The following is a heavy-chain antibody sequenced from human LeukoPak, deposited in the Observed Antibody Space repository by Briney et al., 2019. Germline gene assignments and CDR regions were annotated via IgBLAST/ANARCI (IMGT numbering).Heavy chain of an antibody. CDR3: AKMSGSYHGYFDY. CDR1: GFTFDDYA. CDR2: ISWNSGSI. Sequence: GGSLRLSCAASGFTFDDYAMHWVRQAPGQGLEWVSGISWNSGSIGYADSEKGRFTISRDNAKNSLYLQMNSLRAEDTALYYCAKMSGSYHGYFDYWGQGTLVTVSS. V-gene: IGHV3-9*01. J-gene: IGHJ4*02. D-gene: IGHD1-26*01.